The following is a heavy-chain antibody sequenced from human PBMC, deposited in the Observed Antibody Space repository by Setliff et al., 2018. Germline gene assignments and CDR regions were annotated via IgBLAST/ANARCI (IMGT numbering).Heavy chain of an antibody. CDR1: GHIFNSYG. CDR3: AISTLSICSGGSCPNAFDV. Sequence: ASVKVSCKASGHIFNSYGISWVRQAPGQGLEWLGWISSYNGRTGYAQRFQDRVSLTTDTSTGAAHMELRSLRSDDTAVYYRAISTLSICSGGSCPNAFDVWGQGTMVTVSS. D-gene: IGHD2-15*01. J-gene: IGHJ3*01. CDR2: ISSYNGRT. V-gene: IGHV1-18*01.